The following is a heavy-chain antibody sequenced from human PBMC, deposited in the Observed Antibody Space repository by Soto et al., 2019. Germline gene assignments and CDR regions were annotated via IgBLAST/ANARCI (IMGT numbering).Heavy chain of an antibody. CDR3: AKEGSSGYYFLDC. D-gene: IGHD3-22*01. Sequence: GGSLRVSCAACGFTFSNYTLSWGHQDLGEGLEWVSTISGSDGSSYYADYVKGRFTYARDISQNSPYLQMNSLRAEDTAIHSRAKEGSSGYYFLDCWAQGTLVTVSS. J-gene: IGHJ4*02. CDR2: ISGSDGSS. V-gene: IGHV3-23*01. CDR1: GFTFSNYT.